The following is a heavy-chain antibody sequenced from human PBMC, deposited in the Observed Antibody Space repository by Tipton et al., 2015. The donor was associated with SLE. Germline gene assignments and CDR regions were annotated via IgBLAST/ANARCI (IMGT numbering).Heavy chain of an antibody. V-gene: IGHV5-10-1*01. D-gene: IGHD6-19*01. CDR3: ATSRYSSGWYRFDY. J-gene: IGHJ4*02. Sequence: SPSFQGHVTISADKSISTAYLQWSSLKASDTAMYYCATSRYSSGWYRFDYWGQGTLVTVSS.